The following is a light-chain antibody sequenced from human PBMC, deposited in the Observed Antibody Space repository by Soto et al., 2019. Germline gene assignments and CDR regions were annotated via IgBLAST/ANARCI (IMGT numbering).Light chain of an antibody. CDR2: GAS. Sequence: EVVMTQSPATVSVSPGEGVTLSCRASQTISNDLAWYQQKPGQAPRLLIYGASTRATGVPARFSGGGSGTEFTLTIGSLQSEDFAVSYCQQNNKWPPVTFGGGTKVEIK. V-gene: IGKV3-15*01. J-gene: IGKJ4*01. CDR1: QTISND. CDR3: QQNNKWPPVT.